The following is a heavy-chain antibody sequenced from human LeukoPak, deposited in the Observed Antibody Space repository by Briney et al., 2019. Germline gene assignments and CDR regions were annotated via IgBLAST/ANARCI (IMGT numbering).Heavy chain of an antibody. V-gene: IGHV3-15*01. D-gene: IGHD2/OR15-2a*01. CDR1: GFTFSNDW. CDR2: IKSKTDGGTT. J-gene: IGHJ1*01. CDR3: TTGATRLLLEH. Sequence: TGGSLRLSCAASGFTFSNDWMNWVRQAPGKGLEWVGRIKSKTDGGTTEYAAPVKGRFTISRDDSKNTLYLQMNSLKTEDTAVDYCTTGATRLLLEHWGQGTLVTVSS.